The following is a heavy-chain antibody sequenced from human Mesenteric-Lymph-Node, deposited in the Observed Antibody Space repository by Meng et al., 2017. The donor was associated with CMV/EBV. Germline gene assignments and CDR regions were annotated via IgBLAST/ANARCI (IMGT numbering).Heavy chain of an antibody. CDR3: VAYLVGIGGRGS. Sequence: SETLSLTCSVSGVSVSSGSYHWSWIRQPPGKELEWIGQIGQNFNAGSATYNPSFESRVTISADTSKNQFSLKLASVTAADTAVYFCVAYLVGIGGRGSWGQGTLVTVSS. J-gene: IGHJ5*02. CDR2: IGQNFNAGSA. D-gene: IGHD1-26*01. V-gene: IGHV4-61*01. CDR1: GVSVSSGSYH.